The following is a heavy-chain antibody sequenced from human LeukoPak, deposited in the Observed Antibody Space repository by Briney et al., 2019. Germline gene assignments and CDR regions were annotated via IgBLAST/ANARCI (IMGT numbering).Heavy chain of an antibody. Sequence: SETLSLTCTVSGGYIITSGHYWGWIRQPPGRGLEWIGSVYYTGVTSTNPFFRIPMSTSVDTSKNQFSLNLTSVTAADAAVYYCARERSSSGGHNWFDPWGQGTLVTVSS. CDR1: GGYIITSGHY. J-gene: IGHJ5*02. V-gene: IGHV4-39*07. D-gene: IGHD4-23*01. CDR3: ARERSSSGGHNWFDP. CDR2: VYYTGVT.